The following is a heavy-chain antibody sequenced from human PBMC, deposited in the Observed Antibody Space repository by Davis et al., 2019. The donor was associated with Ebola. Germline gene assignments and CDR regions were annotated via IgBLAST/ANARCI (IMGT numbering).Heavy chain of an antibody. CDR2: ISGSGGST. V-gene: IGHV3-23*01. J-gene: IGHJ4*02. CDR3: ARVGSSSWNYFDY. CDR1: GFTFSSYA. Sequence: GGSLRLSCAASGFTFSSYAMSWVRQAPGKGLEWVSAISGSGGSTYYADSVKGRFTISRDNAKNSLYLQMNSLRAEDTAVYYCARVGSSSWNYFDYWGQGTLVTVSS. D-gene: IGHD6-13*01.